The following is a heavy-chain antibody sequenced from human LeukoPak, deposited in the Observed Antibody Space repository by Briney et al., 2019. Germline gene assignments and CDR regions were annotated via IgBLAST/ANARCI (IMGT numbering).Heavy chain of an antibody. CDR2: ISASGGST. V-gene: IGHV3-23*01. J-gene: IGHJ3*02. CDR3: AKRAHSGSYYAAFDI. Sequence: QPGGSLRLSCAASGLTFSIYAMSWVRQAPGKGLEWVSAISASGGSTYYADSVRGRFTISRDNSENTLYLQMNSLRAEDTAVYYCAKRAHSGSYYAAFDIWGQGTTVTVSS. CDR1: GLTFSIYA. D-gene: IGHD1-26*01.